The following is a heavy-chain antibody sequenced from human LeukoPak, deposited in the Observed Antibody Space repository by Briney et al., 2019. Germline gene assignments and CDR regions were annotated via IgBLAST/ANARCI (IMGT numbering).Heavy chain of an antibody. Sequence: GGSLRLSCAASGFTFSSYAMSWVRQAPGKGLEWVSAISGSGGSTYYADSVKGRFTISRDNSKHTLYLQMNTLRPQHTAVYYCAKESRYCSGGSCYDVISSFQHWGQGTLVTVSS. V-gene: IGHV3-23*01. CDR2: ISGSGGST. CDR1: GFTFSSYA. J-gene: IGHJ1*01. CDR3: AKESRYCSGGSCYDVISSFQH. D-gene: IGHD2-15*01.